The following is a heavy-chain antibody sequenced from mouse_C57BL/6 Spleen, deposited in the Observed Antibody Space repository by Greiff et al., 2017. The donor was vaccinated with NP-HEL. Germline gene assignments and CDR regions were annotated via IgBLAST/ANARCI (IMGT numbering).Heavy chain of an antibody. CDR3: ARSSYEYFDV. V-gene: IGHV1-82*01. CDR2: IYPGDGDT. D-gene: IGHD1-1*01. J-gene: IGHJ1*03. CDR1: GYAFSSSW. Sequence: QVQLKQSGPELVKPGASVKISCKASGYAFSSSWMNWVKQRPGKGLEWIGRIYPGDGDTNYNGKFKGKATLTADKSSSTAYMQLSSLTSEDSAVYFCARSSYEYFDVWGTGTTVTVSS.